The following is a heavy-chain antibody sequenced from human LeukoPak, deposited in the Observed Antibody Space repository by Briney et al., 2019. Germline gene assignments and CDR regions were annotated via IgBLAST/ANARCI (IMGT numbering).Heavy chain of an antibody. J-gene: IGHJ4*02. CDR1: GFTFSSYW. V-gene: IGHV3-7*01. D-gene: IGHD4-11*01. CDR2: IKKDGSEK. CDR3: TGHHQAYSRTY. Sequence: HPGGSLRLSCAASGFTFSSYWMSWVRQAPGKGLEWVANIKKDGSEKYSVDSVKGRFTISRDNAKGTLYLQMSSLRAEDTAVYYCTGHHQAYSRTYWGQGTLVTVSS.